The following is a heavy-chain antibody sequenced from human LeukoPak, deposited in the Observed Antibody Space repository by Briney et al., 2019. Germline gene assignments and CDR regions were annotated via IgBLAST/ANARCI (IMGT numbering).Heavy chain of an antibody. J-gene: IGHJ4*02. CDR1: GFTFSSYA. CDR2: ISGSGDGT. V-gene: IGHV3-23*01. CDR3: ARRAAAHSGNNDY. D-gene: IGHD6-13*01. Sequence: GGSLRLCCAASGFTFSSYAMSWVRQAPGKGLEWVSAISGSGDGTYYADSVKGRFTISRDNSKATEFQQSTSPRGEATALSCFARRAAAHSGNNDYWGQGTLVTVSS.